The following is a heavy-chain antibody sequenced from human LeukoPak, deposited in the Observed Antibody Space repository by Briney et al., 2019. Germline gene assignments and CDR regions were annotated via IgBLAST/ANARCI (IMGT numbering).Heavy chain of an antibody. CDR3: AKRGVTGYKEGFDY. CDR2: IKTDGSVT. J-gene: IGHJ4*02. V-gene: IGHV3-74*01. Sequence: GGSLRLSCAVSGFTSSHYWMHWVRQAPGKGLVWVSYIKTDGSVTSYADSVKGRFTITRDISKNTLYLQMNSLRAEDTAVYYCAKRGVTGYKEGFDYWGQGTLVTVSS. D-gene: IGHD3-9*01. CDR1: GFTSSHYW.